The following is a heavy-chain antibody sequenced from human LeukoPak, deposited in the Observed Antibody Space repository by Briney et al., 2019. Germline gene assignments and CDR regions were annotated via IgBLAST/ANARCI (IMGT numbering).Heavy chain of an antibody. CDR2: IYHTATT. CDR3: ARDGTGDRPRSTGNYFDS. D-gene: IGHD3-16*01. V-gene: IGHV4-59*12. CDR1: GDSIRSDR. Sequence: SETLSLTCAVSGDSIRSDRWNWIRQIPGKGLEWIGYIYHTATTNYNHSFRTRVTMSLDTSNNQFSLRLTSVTAADTAVYFCARDGTGDRPRSTGNYFDSWGQGTLVTVSS. J-gene: IGHJ4*02.